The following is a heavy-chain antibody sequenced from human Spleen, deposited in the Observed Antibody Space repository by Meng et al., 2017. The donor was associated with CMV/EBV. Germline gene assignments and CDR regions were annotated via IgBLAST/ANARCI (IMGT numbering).Heavy chain of an antibody. V-gene: IGHV3-23*03. J-gene: IGHJ4*02. D-gene: IGHD6-6*01. Sequence: GESLKISCAASGITFSSYDMRWVRQAPGKGLEWVSVIYSGGSSTYYADSVKGRFTISRDNSKNKLYLQMNSLRAEDTAVYYCANSPDLAARPDYWGQGTLVTVSS. CDR3: ANSPDLAARPDY. CDR2: IYSGGSST. CDR1: GITFSSYD.